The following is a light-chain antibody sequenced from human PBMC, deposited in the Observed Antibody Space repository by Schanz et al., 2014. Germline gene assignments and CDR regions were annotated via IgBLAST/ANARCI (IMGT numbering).Light chain of an antibody. CDR2: GAS. J-gene: IGKJ1*01. V-gene: IGKV3-20*01. CDR3: QQYGRSPWT. Sequence: EIVLTQSPATLSLSPGERATLSCRASQSLSSSYLAWYQQKPGQAPRLVIYGASTRSSDIPARFSGSRSGTEFTLTISRLEPEDFAAYYCQQYGRSPWTFGQGTKVDIK. CDR1: QSLSSSY.